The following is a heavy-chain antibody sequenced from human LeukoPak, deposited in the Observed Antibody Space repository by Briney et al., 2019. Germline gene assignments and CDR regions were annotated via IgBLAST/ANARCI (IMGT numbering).Heavy chain of an antibody. J-gene: IGHJ5*02. CDR1: GGSISSGDYY. CDR2: IYYSGST. CDR3: ARGDYYGSGSYH. Sequence: PSQTLSLTCTVSGGSISSGDYYWSWIRQPSGNGLEWIGYIYYSGSTYYNPSLKSRVTISVDTSKNQFSLKLSSVTAADTAVYYCARGDYYGSGSYHWGQGTLVTVSS. D-gene: IGHD3-10*01. V-gene: IGHV4-30-4*08.